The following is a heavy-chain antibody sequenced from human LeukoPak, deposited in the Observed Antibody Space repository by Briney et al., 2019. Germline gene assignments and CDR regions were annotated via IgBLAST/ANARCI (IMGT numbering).Heavy chain of an antibody. Sequence: PGRSLRLSCAASGFTFSSYGMHWVRQAPGKGLEWVAVIWYDGSNKYYADSVKGRFTISRDNSKNTLYLQMNGLRAEDTAVYYCARVGGRSGYGDYVLIDYWGQGTLVTVSS. D-gene: IGHD4-17*01. CDR2: IWYDGSNK. V-gene: IGHV3-33*01. CDR1: GFTFSSYG. CDR3: ARVGGRSGYGDYVLIDY. J-gene: IGHJ4*02.